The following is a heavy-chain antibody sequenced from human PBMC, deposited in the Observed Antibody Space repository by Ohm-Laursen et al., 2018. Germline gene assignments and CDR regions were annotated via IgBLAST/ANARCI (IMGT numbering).Heavy chain of an antibody. V-gene: IGHV3-9*01. CDR2: ISWNSGSI. CDR3: AKDRGASGLPLDY. J-gene: IGHJ4*02. Sequence: SLRLSCSASGFTFSGYAMSWVRQAPGKGLEWVSGISWNSGSIGYADSVKGRFTISRDNAKNSLYLQMNSLRAEDTALYYCAKDRGASGLPLDYWGQGTLVTVSS. D-gene: IGHD1-26*01. CDR1: GFTFSGYA.